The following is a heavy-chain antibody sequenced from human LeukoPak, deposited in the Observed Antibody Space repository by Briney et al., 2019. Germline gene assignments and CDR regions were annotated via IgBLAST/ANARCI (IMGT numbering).Heavy chain of an antibody. CDR3: ARAYSSSWYEADGMDV. D-gene: IGHD6-13*01. CDR2: TYYRSKWYN. V-gene: IGHV6-1*01. J-gene: IGHJ6*02. CDR1: GDSVSSNSAA. Sequence: SQTLSLTCAISGDSVSSNSAAWNWIRQSPSRGLEWLGRTYYRSKWYNDYAVSVKSRITINPDTSKNQFSLQLNSVTPEDTAVYYCARAYSSSWYEADGMDVWGQETTVTVSS.